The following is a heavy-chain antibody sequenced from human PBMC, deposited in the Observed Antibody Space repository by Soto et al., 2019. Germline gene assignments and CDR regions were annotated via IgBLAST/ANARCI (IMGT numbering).Heavy chain of an antibody. J-gene: IGHJ6*02. CDR3: ARTREYYYGMDV. CDR2: MNPNSGNT. CDR1: GYTFTSYD. V-gene: IGHV1-8*01. Sequence: QVQLVQSGAEVKKPGASVKVSCKASGYTFTSYDINWVRQATGQGLEWMGWMNPNSGNTGYAQKFQGRVTFTRNTSIRTAYMLLLRQTPEDTAVSCCARTREYYYGMDVWGHGTTVTVSS.